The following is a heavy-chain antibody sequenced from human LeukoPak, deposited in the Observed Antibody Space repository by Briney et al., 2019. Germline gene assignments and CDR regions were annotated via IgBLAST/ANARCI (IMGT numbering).Heavy chain of an antibody. J-gene: IGHJ5*02. CDR1: GGSISSYY. D-gene: IGHD3-22*01. Sequence: SETLSLTCTVSGGSISSYYWSWIRQPPGKGLEWVGYIYYSGRTKYNASLKSRVTISVDTCKNQSALKKRSVNAADTAVYYCAREPGFHSSGYLNWFDPWGQGTLVTVSS. CDR3: AREPGFHSSGYLNWFDP. CDR2: IYYSGRT. V-gene: IGHV4-59*01.